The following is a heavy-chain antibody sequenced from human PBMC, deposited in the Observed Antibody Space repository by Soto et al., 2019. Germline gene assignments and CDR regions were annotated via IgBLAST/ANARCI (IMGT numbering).Heavy chain of an antibody. V-gene: IGHV4-59*01. Sequence: QVQLQESGPGLVKPSETLSLTCTVSGGSISNYYWGWIRQPPGKGLEWIGYIHYSGSTNYNPSLRSRVTISVDTPKNQFSLKVNSMTAADTAIYYCARVGVAARTGRWFDPCGQGTLLTVAS. CDR1: GGSISNYY. CDR3: ARVGVAARTGRWFDP. J-gene: IGHJ5*02. D-gene: IGHD6-25*01. CDR2: IHYSGST.